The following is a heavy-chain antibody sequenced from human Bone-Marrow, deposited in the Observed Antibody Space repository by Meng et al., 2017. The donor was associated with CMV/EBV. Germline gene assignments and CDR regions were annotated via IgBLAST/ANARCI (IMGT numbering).Heavy chain of an antibody. Sequence: GGSLRPSCAASGFTFSSYSMNGVRKAPGRGLEWVSVIHSGGKTEYSDTLQGRFTISRDNSKNTLYLQMNNLRAEDTAVYYCARGESGSWGLLKNWGQGTLVTVSS. J-gene: IGHJ4*02. CDR3: ARGESGSWGLLKN. D-gene: IGHD3-16*01. CDR1: GFTFSSYS. V-gene: IGHV3-53*01. CDR2: IHSGGKT.